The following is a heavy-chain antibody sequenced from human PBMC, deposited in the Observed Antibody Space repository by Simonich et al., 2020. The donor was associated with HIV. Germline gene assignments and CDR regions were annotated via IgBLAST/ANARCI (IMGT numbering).Heavy chain of an antibody. CDR2: TNHSGST. V-gene: IGHV4-34*01. D-gene: IGHD4-17*01. CDR1: GGSFSGYY. Sequence: QVQLQQWGAGLLKPSETLSLSCAVYGGSFSGYYWSWIPQPPGKGLEWNGETNHSGSTNYNPSLKRRVTISVDTSKNQFSLKLSSVTAADTAVYYGARRHPTTVTTPYFDYWGQGTLVTVSS. CDR3: ARRHPTTVTTPYFDY. J-gene: IGHJ4*02.